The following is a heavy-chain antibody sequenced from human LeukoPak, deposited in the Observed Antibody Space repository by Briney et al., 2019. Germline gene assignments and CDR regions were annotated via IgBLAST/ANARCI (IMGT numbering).Heavy chain of an antibody. D-gene: IGHD3-10*01. V-gene: IGHV4-38-2*02. Sequence: PSETLSLTCTVSGYSISTGYYWDWIRQPPGKGLEWIGTFYHGGSTYYNPSLKSRVTISVDTSKNQFSLKLSSVTAADTAVYYCARDLMVRGVIMNRYYYYYYMDVWGKGTTVTISS. J-gene: IGHJ6*03. CDR2: FYHGGST. CDR3: ARDLMVRGVIMNRYYYYYYMDV. CDR1: GYSISTGYY.